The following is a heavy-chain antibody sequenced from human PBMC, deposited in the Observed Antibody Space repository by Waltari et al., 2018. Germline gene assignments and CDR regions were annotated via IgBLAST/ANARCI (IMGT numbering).Heavy chain of an antibody. CDR2: IYHSGST. J-gene: IGHJ3*02. Sequence: QVQLQESGPGLVKPSETLSLTCAVSGYSISSGYYWGWIRQPPGKGLEWIGSIYHSGSTYYNPSLKSRVTISVDTSKNQFSLKLSSVTAADTAVYYCARQSSSSSGAFDIWGQGTMVTVSS. CDR1: GYSISSGYY. D-gene: IGHD6-6*01. CDR3: ARQSSSSSGAFDI. V-gene: IGHV4-38-2*01.